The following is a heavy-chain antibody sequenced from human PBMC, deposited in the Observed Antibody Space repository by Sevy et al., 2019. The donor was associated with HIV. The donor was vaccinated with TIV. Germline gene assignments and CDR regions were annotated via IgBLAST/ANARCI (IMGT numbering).Heavy chain of an antibody. CDR2: IIPIFGTA. CDR1: GGTFSSYA. CDR3: ARSYYYGSGSSIFDY. D-gene: IGHD3-10*01. J-gene: IGHJ4*02. V-gene: IGHV1-69*13. Sequence: ASVKVSCKASGGTFSSYAISWVRQAPGQGLEWMGGIIPIFGTANYAQQFQGRVTITADESTSTAYMELSSLRSEDTAVYYCARSYYYGSGSSIFDYWGQGTLVTVSS.